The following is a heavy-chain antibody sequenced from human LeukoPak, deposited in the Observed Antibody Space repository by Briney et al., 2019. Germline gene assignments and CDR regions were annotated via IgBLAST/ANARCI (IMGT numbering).Heavy chain of an antibody. CDR2: ISAYNGNT. CDR3: ARDRGIMNHYDIFTGTNRGEYDY. D-gene: IGHD3-9*01. CDR1: GYTFTSYG. V-gene: IGHV1-18*01. Sequence: GASVKVSCKASGYTFTSYGISWVRQAPGQGLEWMGWISAYNGNTNYAQKLQGRVTMTTDTSTSTAYMELRSLRSDDTAVYYCARDRGIMNHYDIFTGTNRGEYDYWGQGTLVTVSS. J-gene: IGHJ4*02.